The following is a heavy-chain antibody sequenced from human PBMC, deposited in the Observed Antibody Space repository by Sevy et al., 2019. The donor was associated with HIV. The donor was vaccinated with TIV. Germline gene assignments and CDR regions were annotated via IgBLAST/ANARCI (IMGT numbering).Heavy chain of an antibody. Sequence: GGSLRLSCAASGFTFSSYWMHWVRQAPGKGLVWVSRINSDGSSTSYADSVKGRFTISRDNAKNTLYLQMNSLRAEDTAVYYCARDRVYYDSSGYSDSYYYYGIDVWGQGTTVTVSS. CDR1: GFTFSSYW. J-gene: IGHJ6*02. D-gene: IGHD3-22*01. V-gene: IGHV3-74*01. CDR2: INSDGSST. CDR3: ARDRVYYDSSGYSDSYYYYGIDV.